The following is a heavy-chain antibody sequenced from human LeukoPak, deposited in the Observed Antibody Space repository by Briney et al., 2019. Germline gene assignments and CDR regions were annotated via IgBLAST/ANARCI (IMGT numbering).Heavy chain of an antibody. D-gene: IGHD1-26*01. CDR3: ARVSSGQRHPPDY. Sequence: PSETLSLTCAVYGGSFSGYYWSWIRKPPGKGLEWIGEINHNGSTNYNSSLKSLVTISVGTSKMQSSLKLSSVTAADTGVYYCARVSSGQRHPPDYCGQGTLVTVSS. J-gene: IGHJ4*02. V-gene: IGHV4-34*01. CDR2: INHNGST. CDR1: GGSFSGYY.